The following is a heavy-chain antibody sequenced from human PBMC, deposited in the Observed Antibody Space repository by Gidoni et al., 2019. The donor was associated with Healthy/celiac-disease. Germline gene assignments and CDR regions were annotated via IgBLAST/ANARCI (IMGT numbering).Heavy chain of an antibody. Sequence: QVQLQESRPGLVKPSGTLSLTCAVSGGPISSSNWWSWVRQLPGKGLEWIGEIYHSGSTNYNPSLKSRVTISVDKSKNQFSLKLSSVTAADTAVYYCARSSGLSRIGFDPWGQGTLVTVSS. D-gene: IGHD6-25*01. CDR2: IYHSGST. J-gene: IGHJ5*02. CDR3: ARSSGLSRIGFDP. V-gene: IGHV4-4*02. CDR1: GGPISSSNW.